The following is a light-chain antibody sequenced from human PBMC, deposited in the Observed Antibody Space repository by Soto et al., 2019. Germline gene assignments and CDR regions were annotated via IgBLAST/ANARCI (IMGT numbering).Light chain of an antibody. CDR3: QHYDSYSWT. V-gene: IGKV1-5*01. CDR2: DAS. J-gene: IGKJ1*01. Sequence: DIQMAQSPSTVSASVGDTVTITCRASQSISTRLAWYQQKAGTAPKVLIYDASRLESGVPSRISGSGSGTEFTLTISRLQPDDFASYYCQHYDSYSWTVGQGTKVEIK. CDR1: QSISTR.